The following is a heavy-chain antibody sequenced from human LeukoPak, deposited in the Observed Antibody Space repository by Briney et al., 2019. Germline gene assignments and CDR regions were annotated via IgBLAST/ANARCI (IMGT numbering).Heavy chain of an antibody. CDR2: ITSSRTYI. CDR3: ARDESRGNLVTAPDY. V-gene: IGHV3-21*01. J-gene: IGHJ4*02. CDR1: RFTFSTYS. Sequence: PGGSLRLSCAASRFTFSTYSMNWVRQAPGKGLEWVSSITSSRTYIYYAGSVKGRFTISRDNTKNALYLQMNSLRVEDTAVYYCARDESRGNLVTAPDYWGQGTLVTVSS. D-gene: IGHD2-21*02.